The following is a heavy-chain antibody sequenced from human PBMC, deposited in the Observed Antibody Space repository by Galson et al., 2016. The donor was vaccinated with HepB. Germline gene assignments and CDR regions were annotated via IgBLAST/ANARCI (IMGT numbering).Heavy chain of an antibody. CDR2: VPHSGNNK. Sequence: SLRLSCAASGFTFRSYPMHWVRQAPGKGLEWVTVVPHSGNNKYYADSVKGRFTVSRDNSKSTANLHMNSLRPEDTAVYYWARDLGGYSGYGGNYFGMDVWGQGTTVTVS. D-gene: IGHD5-12*01. CDR1: GFTFRSYP. V-gene: IGHV3-30-3*01. CDR3: ARDLGGYSGYGGNYFGMDV. J-gene: IGHJ6*02.